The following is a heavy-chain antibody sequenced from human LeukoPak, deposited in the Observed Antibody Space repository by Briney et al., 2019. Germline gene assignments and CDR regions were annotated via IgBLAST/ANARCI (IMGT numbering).Heavy chain of an antibody. J-gene: IGHJ6*02. V-gene: IGHV3-33*01. CDR3: ARSRRDGSERYYYYGMDV. Sequence: GGSLRLSCAASGFTFSSYGMHWVRQAPGKGLEWVAVIWYDGSNKYYADSVKGRFTISRDNSKNTLYLQMNSLRAEDTAVYYCARSRRDGSERYYYYGMDVWGQGPTVTVSS. D-gene: IGHD5-24*01. CDR2: IWYDGSNK. CDR1: GFTFSSYG.